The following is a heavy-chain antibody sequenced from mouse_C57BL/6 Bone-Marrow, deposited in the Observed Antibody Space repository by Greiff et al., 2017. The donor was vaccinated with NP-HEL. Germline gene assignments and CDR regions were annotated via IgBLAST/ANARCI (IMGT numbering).Heavy chain of an antibody. CDR1: GYTFTSYT. CDR3: AREGYGSSPPY. Sequence: QVQLQQSGAELARPGASVKMSCKASGYTFTSYTMHWVKQRPGQGLEWIGYINPSSGYTKYNQKFKDKATLTADKSSSTAYMQLSSLTSEDSAVYYCAREGYGSSPPYWGQGTLVTVSA. CDR2: INPSSGYT. J-gene: IGHJ3*01. V-gene: IGHV1-4*01. D-gene: IGHD1-1*01.